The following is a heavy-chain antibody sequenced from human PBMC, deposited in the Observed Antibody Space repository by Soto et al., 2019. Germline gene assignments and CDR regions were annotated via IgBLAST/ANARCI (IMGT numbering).Heavy chain of an antibody. D-gene: IGHD2-8*01. Sequence: QVQLQESGPGLVKPSETLSLTCTVSGDSIRSSSHYWAWNRQPPGKGLEWIGGFYYSGSPDDNPSLKSRGTRSVDTSKNQFSLNLNSVTAADTAVYYCYINGYWGQGTLVTVSS. V-gene: IGHV4-39*01. CDR2: FYYSGSP. CDR3: YINGY. CDR1: GDSIRSSSHY. J-gene: IGHJ4*02.